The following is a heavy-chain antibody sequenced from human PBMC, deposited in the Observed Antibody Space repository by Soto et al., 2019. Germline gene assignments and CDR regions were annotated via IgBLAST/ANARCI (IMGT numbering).Heavy chain of an antibody. J-gene: IGHJ3*02. CDR3: ARDYYDILTGYRWAFDI. D-gene: IGHD3-9*01. CDR1: GFTFSSYS. Sequence: GGSLRLSCAASGFTFSSYSMNLVRQAPGKGLEWVSYISSSSSTIYYADSVKGRFTISRDNAKNSLYLQMNSLRAEDTAVYYCARDYYDILTGYRWAFDIWGQGTMVTVSS. CDR2: ISSSSSTI. V-gene: IGHV3-48*01.